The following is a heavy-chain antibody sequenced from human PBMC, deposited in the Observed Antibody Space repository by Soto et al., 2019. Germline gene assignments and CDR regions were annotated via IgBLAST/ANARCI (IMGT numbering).Heavy chain of an antibody. Sequence: ASVKVSCKASGYTFTSYDINWVRQATGQGLEWMGWMNPNSGNTGYAQKFQGRVTMTRNTSISTAYMELSSLRSEDTAVYYCATGPGRKATIVGVVPPAFDIWGQGTMVTVSS. CDR2: MNPNSGNT. CDR3: ATGPGRKATIVGVVPPAFDI. V-gene: IGHV1-8*01. CDR1: GYTFTSYD. D-gene: IGHD3-3*01. J-gene: IGHJ3*02.